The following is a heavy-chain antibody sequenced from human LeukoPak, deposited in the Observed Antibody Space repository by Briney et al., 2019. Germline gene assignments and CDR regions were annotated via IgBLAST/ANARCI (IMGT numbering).Heavy chain of an antibody. CDR3: ARDVGIRDWFDP. V-gene: IGHV3-21*01. D-gene: IGHD7-27*01. Sequence: PGGSLRLSCAASGFTFSSYSMNWVRQAPGMGLEWVSSISSSSSYIYYADSVKGRFTISRDNAKNSLYLQMNSLRAEDTAVYYCARDVGIRDWFDPWGQGTLVTVSS. CDR1: GFTFSSYS. J-gene: IGHJ5*02. CDR2: ISSSSSYI.